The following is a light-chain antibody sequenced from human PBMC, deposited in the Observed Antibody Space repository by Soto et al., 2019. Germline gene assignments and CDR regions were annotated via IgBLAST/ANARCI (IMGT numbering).Light chain of an antibody. CDR2: SNS. V-gene: IGLV1-47*01. Sequence: QSVVTQPPSASGTPGQRVTISCSGSSSNIGSNYVYWYRQLPGTAPKLLIYSNSQRPSGVPDRFSGSKSGTSASLAISGLRSEDEADYYCAAWDDSLSGVVFGGGTKVTVL. CDR3: AAWDDSLSGVV. CDR1: SSNIGSNY. J-gene: IGLJ2*01.